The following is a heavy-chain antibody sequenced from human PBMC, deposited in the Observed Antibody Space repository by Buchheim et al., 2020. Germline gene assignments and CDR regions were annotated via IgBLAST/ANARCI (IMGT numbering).Heavy chain of an antibody. J-gene: IGHJ4*02. D-gene: IGHD2-15*01. CDR3: ARDPRYCSGGSCYPDY. CDR1: GFTFSSYE. Sequence: EVQLVESGGGLVQPGGSLRLSCAASGFTFSSYEMNWVRQAPGKGLEWVSYISSSGSTIYYADSVKGRFTISRDNAKNSLYIQMNSLRAEDTAVYYCARDPRYCSGGSCYPDYWGQGTL. CDR2: ISSSGSTI. V-gene: IGHV3-48*03.